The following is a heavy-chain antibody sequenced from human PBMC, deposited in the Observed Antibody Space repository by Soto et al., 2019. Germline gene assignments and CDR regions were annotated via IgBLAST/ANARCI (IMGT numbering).Heavy chain of an antibody. V-gene: IGHV5-51*01. Sequence: GASLKISCKASGYIFATYWIGWVRQLPGKGLEWMGVIYPGDSRTRYNPSFQGQVTISADKSITSAYLQWASLKASDTGMYYWAKRRFCSPESGPWGPGTTVTVSS. CDR1: GYIFATYW. CDR3: AKRRFCSPESGP. CDR2: IYPGDSRT. D-gene: IGHD2-21*01. J-gene: IGHJ5*02.